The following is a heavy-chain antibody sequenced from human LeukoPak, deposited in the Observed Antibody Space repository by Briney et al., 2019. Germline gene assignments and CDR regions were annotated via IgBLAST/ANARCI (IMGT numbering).Heavy chain of an antibody. V-gene: IGHV4-39*01. CDR3: ARHMSWQWEYYFDY. D-gene: IGHD1-26*01. Sequence: SETLSLTCTVSGGSISSSSYYWGWIRQPPGKGLEWIGSIYYSGSTNYNPSLKSRVTISVDTSKNQFSLKLSSVTAADTAVYYCARHMSWQWEYYFDYWGQGTLVTVSS. CDR2: IYYSGST. J-gene: IGHJ4*02. CDR1: GGSISSSSYY.